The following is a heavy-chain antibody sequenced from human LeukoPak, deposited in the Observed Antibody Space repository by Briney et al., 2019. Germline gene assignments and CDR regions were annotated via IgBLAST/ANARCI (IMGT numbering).Heavy chain of an antibody. CDR3: ARVRMGAFDI. CDR2: ISSSSSYI. Sequence: PGGSLRLSCAASGFTFSGSAMNWVRQAPGKGLEWVSSISSSSSYIYYADSVKGRFTISRDNAKNSLYLQMNSLRAEDTAVYYCARVRMGAFDIWGQGTMVTVSS. CDR1: GFTFSGSA. V-gene: IGHV3-21*01. D-gene: IGHD2-8*01. J-gene: IGHJ3*02.